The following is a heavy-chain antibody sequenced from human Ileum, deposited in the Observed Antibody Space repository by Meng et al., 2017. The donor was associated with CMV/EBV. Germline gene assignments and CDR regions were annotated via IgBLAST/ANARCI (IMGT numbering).Heavy chain of an antibody. J-gene: IGHJ4*02. D-gene: IGHD3-22*01. CDR2: ITYSGTT. V-gene: IGHV4-39*07. CDR3: VRASITMIDY. CDR1: GDSISSGDYF. Sequence: PDAGPGLVKPYQTLSLTCPVSGDSISSGDYFWGWIRQPPKGLEWVASITYSGTTYYNPSLKSRVTMSVDTSKNQFSLKLNSVTAADTAVYYCVRASITMIDYWGQGTLVTVSS.